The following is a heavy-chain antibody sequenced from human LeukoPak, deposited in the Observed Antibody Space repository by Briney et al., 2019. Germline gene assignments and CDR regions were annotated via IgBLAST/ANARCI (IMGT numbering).Heavy chain of an antibody. CDR2: IKSKSDGETT. Sequence: PGGSLRLSCAASGITFSNAWMSWVRQAPGKGLEWAGRIKSKSDGETTDYAAPVKGRFTISRDDSKNTLYLQMNSLKTEDTAMYYCATYRWYSDYWGQGVLVTVSS. D-gene: IGHD1-1*01. CDR1: GITFSNAW. J-gene: IGHJ4*02. V-gene: IGHV3-15*01. CDR3: ATYRWYSDY.